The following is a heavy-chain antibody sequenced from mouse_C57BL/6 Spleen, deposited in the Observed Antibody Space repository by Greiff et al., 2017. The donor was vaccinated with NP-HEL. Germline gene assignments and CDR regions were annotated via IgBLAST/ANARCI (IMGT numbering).Heavy chain of an antibody. CDR2: INPNNGGT. V-gene: IGHV1-18*01. CDR3: ARRGIYYDYDDVFAY. Sequence: EVKLVESGPELVKPGASVKIPCKASGYTFTDYNMDWVKQSHGKSLEWIGDINPNNGGTNYNQKFKGKATLTVDKSSSTAYMELRSLTSEDTAVYYCARRGIYYDYDDVFAYWGQGTLVTVSA. D-gene: IGHD2-4*01. J-gene: IGHJ3*01. CDR1: GYTFTDYN.